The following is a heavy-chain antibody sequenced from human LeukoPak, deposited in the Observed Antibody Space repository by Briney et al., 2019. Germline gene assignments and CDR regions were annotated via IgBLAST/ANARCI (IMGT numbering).Heavy chain of an antibody. CDR1: GFSLSTSGMC. CDR3: ARGNSLFGEFRFYC. J-gene: IGHJ1*01. Sequence: SGPALGKPTQALTLTGTFTGFSLSTSGMCVSWIRQPPGKALEWLARIDWDDDKYYSTSLKTRLTISKDTSKNQVVLTMTNMDPVDTATYYCARGNSLFGEFRFYCWGQGTLVTVSS. D-gene: IGHD3-10*02. V-gene: IGHV2-70*11. CDR2: IDWDDDK.